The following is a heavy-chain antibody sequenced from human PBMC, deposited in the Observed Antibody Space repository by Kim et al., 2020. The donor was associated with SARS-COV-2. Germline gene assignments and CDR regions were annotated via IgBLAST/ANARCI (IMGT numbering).Heavy chain of an antibody. V-gene: IGHV4-59*01. Sequence: NYNPSLKSRVTISVDTSKNQFSLKLSSVTAADTAVYYCATYDFWSGYSDYWGQGTLVTVSS. D-gene: IGHD3-3*01. CDR3: ATYDFWSGYSDY. J-gene: IGHJ4*02.